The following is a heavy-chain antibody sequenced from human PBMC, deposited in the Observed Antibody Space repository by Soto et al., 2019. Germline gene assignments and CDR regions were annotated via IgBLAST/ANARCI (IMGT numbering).Heavy chain of an antibody. Sequence: QVQLVESGGGVVQPGRSLRLSCAASGFTFSSYGMHWVRQAPGKGLEWVAVIWYDGSNKYYADSVKGRFTISRDNSKNTLYLQMNSLRVEDTAVYYCARAPQYSSSMDYWGQGTLVTVSS. CDR3: ARAPQYSSSMDY. V-gene: IGHV3-33*01. CDR1: GFTFSSYG. CDR2: IWYDGSNK. D-gene: IGHD6-6*01. J-gene: IGHJ4*02.